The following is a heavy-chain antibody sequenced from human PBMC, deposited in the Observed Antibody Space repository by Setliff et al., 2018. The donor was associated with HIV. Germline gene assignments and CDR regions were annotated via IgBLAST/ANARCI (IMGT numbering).Heavy chain of an antibody. J-gene: IGHJ4*02. CDR2: IYYSGST. CDR3: ARLSEEIDY. V-gene: IGHV4-39*01. Sequence: SETLSLTCTVSGGSISSSSYYWGWIRQPPGKGLEWIGSIYYSGSTYYNPSLKSRVTISVDTSKNQFSLKLSSVTAADTAVYYCARLSEEIDYWGQGTLVTVSS. CDR1: GGSISSSSYY.